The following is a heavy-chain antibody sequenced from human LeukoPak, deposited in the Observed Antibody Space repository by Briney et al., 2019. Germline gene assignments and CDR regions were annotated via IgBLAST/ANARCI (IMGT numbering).Heavy chain of an antibody. D-gene: IGHD1-7*01. CDR1: GDTVSSNSAA. Sequence: PSQTLSLTCDISGDTVSSNSAAWSWIRQSPSRGLEWLGRTYYRSKWFNDYAMSVKGRMTINPDTSKNQFSLQLNSVTPEDTAVYYCARDLHELELYYFDSWGQGTRVIVSS. CDR2: TYYRSKWFN. J-gene: IGHJ4*02. V-gene: IGHV6-1*01. CDR3: ARDLHELELYYFDS.